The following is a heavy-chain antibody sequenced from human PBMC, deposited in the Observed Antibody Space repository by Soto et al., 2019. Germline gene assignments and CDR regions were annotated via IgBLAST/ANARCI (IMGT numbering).Heavy chain of an antibody. CDR2: FDPEDGET. Sequence: ASVKVSCKVSGYTLTELSMHWVRQAPGKGLEWMGGFDPEDGETIYAQKFQGRVTMTEDTSTDTAYMELSSLRSEDTAVYYCATVSYYDFWSGYPLQDYWGQGTLVTVS. CDR3: ATVSYYDFWSGYPLQDY. J-gene: IGHJ4*02. V-gene: IGHV1-24*01. D-gene: IGHD3-3*01. CDR1: GYTLTELS.